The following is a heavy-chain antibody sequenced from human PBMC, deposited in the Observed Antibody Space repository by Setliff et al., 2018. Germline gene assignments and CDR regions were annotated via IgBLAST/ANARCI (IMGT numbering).Heavy chain of an antibody. D-gene: IGHD2-15*01. V-gene: IGHV1-18*01. CDR1: GYILNSYG. CDR3: AISTLSICSGGTCPNVFDV. J-gene: IGHJ3*01. CDR2: ISSYNDIT. Sequence: ASVKVSCKASGYILNSYGISWVRQAPGQGLEWMGWISSYNDITNYAQRFQGRVTLTTDMSTSAAYMELRSLRSDDTAVYYCAISTLSICSGGTCPNVFDVWGQGTLVTVS.